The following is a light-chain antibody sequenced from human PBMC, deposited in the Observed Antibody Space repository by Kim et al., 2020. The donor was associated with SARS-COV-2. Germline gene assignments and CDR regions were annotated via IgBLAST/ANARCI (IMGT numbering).Light chain of an antibody. CDR1: KLGDKY. J-gene: IGLJ3*02. V-gene: IGLV3-1*01. Sequence: SYELTQPPSVSVSPGQTASITCSGDKLGDKYACWYQQKPGQSPVLVIYQDTMRPSGIPERFSGSNSGNTATLTISGTQAMDEADYYCQAWDSSTAVFSGG. CDR2: QDT. CDR3: QAWDSSTAV.